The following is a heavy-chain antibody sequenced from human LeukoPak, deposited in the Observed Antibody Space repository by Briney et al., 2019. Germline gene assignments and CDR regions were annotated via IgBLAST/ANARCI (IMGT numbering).Heavy chain of an antibody. Sequence: SVKVSCKASGGTFSSYAISWVRQAPGQGLEWMGGIIPIFGTANYAQKFQGRVTITADESTSTAYVELSSLRSEDTAVYYCARPRYCSSTSCPDAFDIWGQGTMVTVSS. CDR1: GGTFSSYA. CDR3: ARPRYCSSTSCPDAFDI. J-gene: IGHJ3*02. V-gene: IGHV1-69*13. D-gene: IGHD2-2*01. CDR2: IIPIFGTA.